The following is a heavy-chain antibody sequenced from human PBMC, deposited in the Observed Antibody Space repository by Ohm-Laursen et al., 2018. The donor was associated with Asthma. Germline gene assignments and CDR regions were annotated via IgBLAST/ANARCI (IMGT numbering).Heavy chain of an antibody. D-gene: IGHD3-22*01. CDR2: ISGSGGST. V-gene: IGHV3-23*01. J-gene: IGHJ4*02. CDR1: GFTFSSYA. CDR3: AKRDLDYYDSSGYDY. Sequence: SLRLSCAASGFTFSSYAMSWVRQAPGKGLEWVSAISGSGGSTYYADSVKGRFTISRDNSKNTLYLQMNSLRAEDTAAYYCAKRDLDYYDSSGYDYWGQGTLVTVSS.